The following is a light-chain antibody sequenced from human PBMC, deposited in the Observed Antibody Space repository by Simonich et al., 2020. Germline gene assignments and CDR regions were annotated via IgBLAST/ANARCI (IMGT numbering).Light chain of an antibody. Sequence: DIVMTQSPDSLAVSLGERATINCNSSQSVLYSSNNKNYLAWYQQKPGQPPKLLIYWASTRESGGPARFSGSGSGTDFTLTISSLQAEDVAVYYCQQYYSTPWTFCQGTKVEIK. V-gene: IGKV4-1*01. CDR1: QSVLYSSNNKNY. CDR2: WAS. CDR3: QQYYSTPWT. J-gene: IGKJ1*01.